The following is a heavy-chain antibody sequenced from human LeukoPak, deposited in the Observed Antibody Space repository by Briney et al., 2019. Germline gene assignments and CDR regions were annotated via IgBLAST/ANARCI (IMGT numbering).Heavy chain of an antibody. D-gene: IGHD2-2*02. CDR1: GGSISSGGYY. CDR2: IYYSGST. V-gene: IGHV4-31*03. J-gene: IGHJ5*02. CDR3: ARVAIVVVPAAIHPRTAVGATFGNWFDP. Sequence: SETPSLTCTVSGGSISSGGYYWSWIRQHPGKGLEWIGYIYYSGSTYYNPSLKSRATISVDTSKNQFSLKLSSVTAADTAVYYCARVAIVVVPAAIHPRTAVGATFGNWFDPWGQGTLVTVSS.